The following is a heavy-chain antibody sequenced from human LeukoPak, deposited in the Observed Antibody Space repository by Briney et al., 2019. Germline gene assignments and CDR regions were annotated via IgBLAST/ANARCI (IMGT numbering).Heavy chain of an antibody. CDR3: AKGLINDWSALES. D-gene: IGHD3-9*01. Sequence: GGSLRPSCAASGFTFSSYAMTWVRQAPGKGLEWVSAISGSGGTTYYADSVRGRFTISRDNSKYTLYLQMNSLRAEDTALYYCAKGLINDWSALESWGQGTLVTVSS. J-gene: IGHJ4*02. CDR2: ISGSGGTT. V-gene: IGHV3-23*01. CDR1: GFTFSSYA.